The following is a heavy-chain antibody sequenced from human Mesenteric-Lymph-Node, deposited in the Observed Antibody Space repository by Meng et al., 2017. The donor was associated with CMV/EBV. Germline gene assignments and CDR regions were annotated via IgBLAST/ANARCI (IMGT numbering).Heavy chain of an antibody. J-gene: IGHJ4*02. CDR1: GYTFTNYL. CDR3: ARELIPRIGSSGWYLPDY. D-gene: IGHD6-19*01. V-gene: IGHV1-2*02. Sequence: SVKVSCKASGYTFTNYLMHWLRQAPGQGLEWMGWINPNSGGTNFTQKFQGRVTMTRVTAISTVYMELNRLTYDDTAMYYCARELIPRIGSSGWYLPDYWGQGTLVTVSS. CDR2: INPNSGGT.